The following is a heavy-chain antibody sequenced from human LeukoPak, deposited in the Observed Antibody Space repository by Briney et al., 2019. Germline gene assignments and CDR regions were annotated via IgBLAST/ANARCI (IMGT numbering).Heavy chain of an antibody. V-gene: IGHV3-11*01. CDR2: ICSNGDSL. Sequence: PGGSLRLSCAASGFTFSDYYMTWIRQAPGKGLEWVSFICSNGDSLYYADSVEGRFTISRDNAKDSVYLQINSLRAEDTGVYYCAREVVIVPDYYYYGLDVWGQGTTVTVSS. CDR1: GFTFSDYY. CDR3: AREVVIVPDYYYYGLDV. D-gene: IGHD2/OR15-2a*01. J-gene: IGHJ6*02.